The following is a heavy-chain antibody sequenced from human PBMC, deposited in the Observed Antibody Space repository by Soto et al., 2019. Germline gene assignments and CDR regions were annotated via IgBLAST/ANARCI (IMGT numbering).Heavy chain of an antibody. V-gene: IGHV1-3*01. J-gene: IGHJ6*03. CDR2: INAGNGNT. CDR3: ASLLVYAEPYSYYYMDV. Sequence: GASVKVSCKASGYTFTSYAMHWVRQAPGQRLEWMGWINAGNGNTKYSQKFQGRVTITRDTSASTAYMELSSLRSEDTAVYYCASLLVYAEPYSYYYMDVWGKGTTVTVSS. D-gene: IGHD2-8*02. CDR1: GYTFTSYA.